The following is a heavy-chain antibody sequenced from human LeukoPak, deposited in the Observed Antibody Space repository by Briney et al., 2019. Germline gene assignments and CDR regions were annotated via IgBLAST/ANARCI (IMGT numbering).Heavy chain of an antibody. CDR3: ARIVVVPAAIFVDY. CDR2: IYYSGST. D-gene: IGHD2-2*01. J-gene: IGHJ4*02. Sequence: SETLSLTCTVSGGSISSYYWSWIRQPPGKGLEWIGYIYYSGSTNYNPSLKSRVTISVDTSKNQFSLKLSSVTAADTAVYYCARIVVVPAAIFVDYWGQGTLVTVSS. CDR1: GGSISSYY. V-gene: IGHV4-59*08.